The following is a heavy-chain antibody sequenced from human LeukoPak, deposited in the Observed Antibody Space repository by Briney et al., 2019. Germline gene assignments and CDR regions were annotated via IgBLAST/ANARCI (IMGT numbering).Heavy chain of an antibody. Sequence: GGSLRLSCAASGFTFDDYGMSWVRQAPGKGLEWVSDINWNGGSTDYADSVKGRFTISRDNAKNSLYLHMSSLRDEDTAFYYCARRHTANWYNWFDPWGQGTLVIVSS. CDR1: GFTFDDYG. CDR2: INWNGGST. J-gene: IGHJ5*02. V-gene: IGHV3-20*04. CDR3: ARRHTANWYNWFDP. D-gene: IGHD1-1*01.